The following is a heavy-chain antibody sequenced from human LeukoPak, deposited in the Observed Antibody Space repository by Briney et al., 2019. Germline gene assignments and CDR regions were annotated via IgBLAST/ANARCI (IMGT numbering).Heavy chain of an antibody. J-gene: IGHJ3*02. CDR3: ARDRRRIAVAGAGAFDI. CDR1: GGSISSYY. D-gene: IGHD6-19*01. CDR2: IYTSGST. Sequence: TSETLSLTCTVSGGSISSYYWSWIRQPAGKGLEWIGRIYTSGSTNYNPSLKSRVTMSVDTSKNQFSLKLSSVTAADTAVYYCARDRRRIAVAGAGAFDIWGQGTMVTVSS. V-gene: IGHV4-4*07.